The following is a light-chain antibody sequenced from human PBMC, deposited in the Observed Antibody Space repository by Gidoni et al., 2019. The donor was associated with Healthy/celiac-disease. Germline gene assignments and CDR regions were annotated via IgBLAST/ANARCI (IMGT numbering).Light chain of an antibody. J-gene: IGKJ1*01. Sequence: DIQLTQSPSFLSASVGDRVTITCRASQCISSYLSWYQQKPGKAPKLLIYGASTLQSGVPSRLSGSGSGTEFTLTSSSLQPEDFATYYCQQLETFGQGTKVEIK. CDR1: QCISSY. V-gene: IGKV1-9*01. CDR3: QQLET. CDR2: GAS.